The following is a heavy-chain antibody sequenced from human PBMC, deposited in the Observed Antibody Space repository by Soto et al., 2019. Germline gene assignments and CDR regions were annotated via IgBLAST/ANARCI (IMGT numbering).Heavy chain of an antibody. D-gene: IGHD6-19*01. CDR1: GFTFSSYA. V-gene: IGHV3-23*01. Sequence: EVQLLESGGGLVQPGGSLRLSCAASGFTFSSYAMSWVRQAPGKGLEWVSAISGSIGSTYYADSVKGRFTISKDNAKNTLYLQMNGLRGEDRAVYYCAKPWIYSSGWKVDAFDIWGQGTMVTVSS. CDR3: AKPWIYSSGWKVDAFDI. J-gene: IGHJ3*02. CDR2: ISGSIGST.